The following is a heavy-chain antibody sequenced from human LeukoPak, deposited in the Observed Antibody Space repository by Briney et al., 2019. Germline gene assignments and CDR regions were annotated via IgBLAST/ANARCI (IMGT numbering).Heavy chain of an antibody. CDR2: ISWNSGTI. CDR3: ARAESTGWYPNWFDT. D-gene: IGHD6-13*01. CDR1: GFTFDNYA. J-gene: IGHJ5*02. Sequence: PGGSLRLSCAASGFTFDNYAMNWVRQVPGKGLEWISLISWNSGTIGYADSVKGRITISRDNAKNSLHLQMDSLRAEDTAVYYCARAESTGWYPNWFDTWGQGILVTVSS. V-gene: IGHV3-9*01.